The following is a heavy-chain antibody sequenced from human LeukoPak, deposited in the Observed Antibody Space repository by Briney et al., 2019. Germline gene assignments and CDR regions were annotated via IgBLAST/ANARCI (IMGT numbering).Heavy chain of an antibody. D-gene: IGHD1-26*01. CDR2: ISEGSRII. V-gene: IGHV3-48*04. CDR1: GFTFGTYP. J-gene: IGHJ4*02. Sequence: GGSLRLSCAASGFTFGTYPMNWVRQAPGKGLEWLSYISEGSRIIYYADSVKGRFTISRDNTQNSLYLQMSSLRAEDTAVYYCARGRAWELLGVDYWGQGTLVTVSS. CDR3: ARGRAWELLGVDY.